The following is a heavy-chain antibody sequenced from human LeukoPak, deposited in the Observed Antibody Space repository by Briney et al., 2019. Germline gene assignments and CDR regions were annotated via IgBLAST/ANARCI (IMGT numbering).Heavy chain of an antibody. CDR3: AKYPPAEYQLSPQPYFDY. J-gene: IGHJ4*02. V-gene: IGHV3-23*01. CDR2: INGSGAST. CDR1: GFTFSSYS. Sequence: PGRSLRLSCAASGFTFSSYSMSWVRQAPGKGLEWVSSINGSGASTYYADSVKRRFTNSRDNSKNAMYMQMNSLRAEDTAAYYCAKYPPAEYQLSPQPYFDYWGQGTLVTVSS. D-gene: IGHD2-2*01.